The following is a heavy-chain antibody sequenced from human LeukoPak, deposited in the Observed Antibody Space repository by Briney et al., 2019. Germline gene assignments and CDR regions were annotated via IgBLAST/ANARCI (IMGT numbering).Heavy chain of an antibody. CDR2: ISSIGSTI. CDR1: GFTFSDYY. CDR3: ARDYERYCSGGSCPLFDY. Sequence: GGSLRLSCAASGFTFSDYYMSWIRQAPGKGLEWISYISSIGSTIYYTDSVKGRFTISRDNAKNSLYLQMNSLRAEDTAVYYCARDYERYCSGGSCPLFDYWGQGTLVTVSS. D-gene: IGHD2-15*01. J-gene: IGHJ4*02. V-gene: IGHV3-11*04.